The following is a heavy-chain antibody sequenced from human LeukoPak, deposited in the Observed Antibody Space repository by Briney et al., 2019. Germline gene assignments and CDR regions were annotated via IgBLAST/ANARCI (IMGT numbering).Heavy chain of an antibody. J-gene: IGHJ6*04. CDR2: ISGSGGST. D-gene: IGHD2-15*01. CDR3: AKVGCSGGSCSDGLDV. Sequence: GGSLRLSCAASGFTFSSYAMSWVRQAPGKGLEWVSAISGSGGSTYYADSVKGRFTISRDNSKNTLYLQMNSLRAEDTAVYYCAKVGCSGGSCSDGLDVWGKGTTDTVSS. V-gene: IGHV3-23*01. CDR1: GFTFSSYA.